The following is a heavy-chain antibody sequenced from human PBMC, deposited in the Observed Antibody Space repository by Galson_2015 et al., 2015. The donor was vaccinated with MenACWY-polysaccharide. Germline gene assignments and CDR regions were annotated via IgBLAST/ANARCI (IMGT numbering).Heavy chain of an antibody. J-gene: IGHJ5*02. V-gene: IGHV3-30-3*01. CDR3: ARSRYDSGGGGLDP. CDR2: ISYDASNK. CDR1: GFTFNSFA. D-gene: IGHD3-22*01. Sequence: SLRLSCAASGFTFNSFAIHWVRQAPGKGLEWVALISYDASNKFYADSLKGRFTISRDNSRNTLYLQMDSLRAEDTALYYCARSRYDSGGGGLDPWGQGTLVTVSS.